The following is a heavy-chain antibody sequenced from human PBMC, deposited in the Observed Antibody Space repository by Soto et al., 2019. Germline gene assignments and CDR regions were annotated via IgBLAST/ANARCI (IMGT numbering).Heavy chain of an antibody. CDR3: ASVYDYVWGSYRWFDY. J-gene: IGHJ4*02. CDR2: IIPIFGTA. CDR1: GGTFSSYA. V-gene: IGHV1-69*13. D-gene: IGHD3-16*02. Sequence: SVKVSCKASGGTFSSYAISWVRQAPGQGLEWMGGIIPIFGTANYAQKFQGRVTITADESTSTAYMELSSLRSEDTAVYYCASVYDYVWGSYRWFDYWGQGTLVTVSS.